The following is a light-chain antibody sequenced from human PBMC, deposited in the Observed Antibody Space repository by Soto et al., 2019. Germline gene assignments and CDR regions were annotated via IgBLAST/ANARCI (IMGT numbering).Light chain of an antibody. Sequence: DIQMTQSPSSLSASVGDRVTITCRASQGISNYLAWYQQKPGKVPKLLIYAASTLQSGVPSRFSGSGAATDFTLTISSLQPEDVATYYCQKYNSEATFGPGTKVDIK. CDR3: QKYNSEAT. CDR2: AAS. J-gene: IGKJ3*01. CDR1: QGISNY. V-gene: IGKV1-27*01.